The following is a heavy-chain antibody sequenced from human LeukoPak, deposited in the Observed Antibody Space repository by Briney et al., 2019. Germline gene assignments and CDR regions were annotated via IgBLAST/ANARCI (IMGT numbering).Heavy chain of an antibody. J-gene: IGHJ4*02. CDR1: GGSISSGGYY. CDR2: IYYSGST. D-gene: IGHD2-15*01. V-gene: IGHV4-31*03. CDR3: ARAGSSGGSCCDFDY. Sequence: PSETLSLTCTVSGGSISSGGYYWSWIRQHPGKGLEWIGYIYYSGSTYYNPSLKSRVTISVDTSKNQFSLKLSSVTAADTAVYYCARAGSSGGSCCDFDYWAREPWSPSPQ.